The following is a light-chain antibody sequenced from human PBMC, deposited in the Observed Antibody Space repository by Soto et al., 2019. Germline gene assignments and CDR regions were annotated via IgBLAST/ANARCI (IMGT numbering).Light chain of an antibody. CDR1: GSNIGSNS. CDR2: TNS. Sequence: QPVLTQPPSASGTPGQRITISCSGSGSNIGSNSVTWYQQLPRTAPKLLIYTNSQRPSGVPDRFSGSKSGTSASLAISGLQSGDEADYYCATWDDSLNGYVFGTGTKLTVL. J-gene: IGLJ1*01. V-gene: IGLV1-44*01. CDR3: ATWDDSLNGYV.